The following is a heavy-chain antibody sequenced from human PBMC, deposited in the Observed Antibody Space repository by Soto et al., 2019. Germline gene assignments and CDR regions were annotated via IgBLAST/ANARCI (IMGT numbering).Heavy chain of an antibody. CDR1: GFTFSSYG. CDR2: ISYDGSNK. J-gene: IGHJ6*03. V-gene: IGHV3-30*18. CDR3: AKVSSGSRYYYYYYYMDV. D-gene: IGHD3-10*01. Sequence: QVQLVESGGGVVQPGRSLRLSCAASGFTFSSYGMHWVRQAPGKGLEWVAVISYDGSNKYYADSVKGRFTISRDNSKNTLYLQMNSLRAEDTAVYYCAKVSSGSRYYYYYYYMDVWGKGTTVTVSS.